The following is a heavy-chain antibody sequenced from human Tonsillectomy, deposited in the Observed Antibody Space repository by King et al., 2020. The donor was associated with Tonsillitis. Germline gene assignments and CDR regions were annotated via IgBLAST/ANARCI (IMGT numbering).Heavy chain of an antibody. CDR3: ARTTTVVTMHDAFDI. Sequence: QLVQSGAEVKKPGSSVKVSCKASGGTFSRYAVSWVRQAPGQGLEWMGGIIPIFDTTDYAQKFQGRVTITADESTSTANMELSSLRSEDTAVYYCARTTTVVTMHDAFDIWGQGTMIIVSS. CDR2: IIPIFDTT. CDR1: GGTFSRYA. D-gene: IGHD4-23*01. J-gene: IGHJ3*02. V-gene: IGHV1-69*12.